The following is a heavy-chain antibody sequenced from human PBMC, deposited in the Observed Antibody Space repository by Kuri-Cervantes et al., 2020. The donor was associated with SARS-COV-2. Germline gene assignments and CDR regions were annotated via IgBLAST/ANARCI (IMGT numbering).Heavy chain of an antibody. D-gene: IGHD3-3*01. CDR2: IRSKANSYAT. Sequence: GGSLRLSCAVYGGSFSGSAMHWVRQASGKGLEWVGRIRSKANSYATAYAASVKGRFTISRDDSKNTAYLQMNSLKTEDTAVYYCTSVYYDFWSGYYGAFDIWGQGTMVTVSS. V-gene: IGHV3-73*01. CDR1: GGSFSGSA. J-gene: IGHJ3*02. CDR3: TSVYYDFWSGYYGAFDI.